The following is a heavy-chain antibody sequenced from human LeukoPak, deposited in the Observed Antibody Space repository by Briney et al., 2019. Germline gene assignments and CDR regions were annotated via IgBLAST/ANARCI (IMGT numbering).Heavy chain of an antibody. Sequence: SETLSLTCTVSSGSISSYFWSWIRQPPGKGLEWIGYIYDSGSTNYNPSFKSRVTISVDTPKNQFSLKLSSVTAADTAVYYCASGYSSGRYGVWGQGTLATVSS. J-gene: IGHJ4*02. CDR2: IYDSGST. CDR1: SGSISSYF. D-gene: IGHD6-19*01. CDR3: ASGYSSGRYGV. V-gene: IGHV4-59*08.